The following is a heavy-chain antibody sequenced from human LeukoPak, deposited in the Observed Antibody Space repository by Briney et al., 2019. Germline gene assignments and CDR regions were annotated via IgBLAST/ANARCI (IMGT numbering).Heavy chain of an antibody. CDR1: SGSVTSDY. J-gene: IGHJ3*02. D-gene: IGHD3-10*01. CDR2: IFSYGNT. V-gene: IGHV4-59*02. CDR3: TKSDGYGLIRI. Sequence: SETLSLTCTVYSGSVTSDYWTWIRQPPGKGLEWIGYIFSYGNTEYSPSLKSRVTISLDTSKNQFSLKVISMTAADTAAYYCTKSDGYGLIRICGRGTMVTVSS.